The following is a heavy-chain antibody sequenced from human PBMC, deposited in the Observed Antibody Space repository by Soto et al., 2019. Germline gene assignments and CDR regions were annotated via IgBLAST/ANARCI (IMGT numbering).Heavy chain of an antibody. CDR2: IYYSGST. CDR3: ARDGGQWLGDAFDI. V-gene: IGHV4-59*01. CDR1: GGSISSYY. D-gene: IGHD6-19*01. Sequence: PSETLSLTCTVSGGSISSYYWSWIRQPPGKGLEWIGYIYYSGSTNYNPSLKSRVTISVDTSKNQFSLKLSSVTAADTAVYYCARDGGQWLGDAFDIWGQGTMVTVSS. J-gene: IGHJ3*02.